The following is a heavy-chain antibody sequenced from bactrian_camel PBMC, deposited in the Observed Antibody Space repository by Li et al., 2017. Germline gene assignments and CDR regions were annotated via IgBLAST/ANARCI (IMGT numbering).Heavy chain of an antibody. CDR1: GFIFSSYW. CDR2: INSGGGIT. V-gene: IGHV3S25*01. J-gene: IGHJ6*01. CDR3: ATWWSVGF. D-gene: IGHD7*01. Sequence: QLVESGGGLVQPGASLRLSCAASGFIFSSYWMYWVRQAPGKGLEWVSAINSGGGITYYADSVKERFTISRDNAKNTVYLQMNSLKPEDTAVYYCATWWSVGFWGQGTQVTVS.